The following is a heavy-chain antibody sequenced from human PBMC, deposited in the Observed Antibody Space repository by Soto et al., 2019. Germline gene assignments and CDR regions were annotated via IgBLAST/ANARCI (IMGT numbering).Heavy chain of an antibody. Sequence: GGSLILSCAASGFTFSSFFMHWVRQAPGKGLEYVSAISSSGSSTYYADSVKGRFTISRDNSKNTLYLQMNSLRGEDTAVYYWARDGYYDFWSGYYTVYYYYGMDVWGQGTTVTVSS. J-gene: IGHJ6*02. CDR3: ARDGYYDFWSGYYTVYYYYGMDV. D-gene: IGHD3-3*01. V-gene: IGHV3-64*02. CDR1: GFTFSSFF. CDR2: ISSSGSST.